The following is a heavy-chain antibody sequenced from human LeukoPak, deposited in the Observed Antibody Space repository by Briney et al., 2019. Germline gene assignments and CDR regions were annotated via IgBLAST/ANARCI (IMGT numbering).Heavy chain of an antibody. CDR2: LYYSGNT. J-gene: IGHJ3*02. CDR1: GGSISSYY. CDR3: ARSYDRSGYYYVRYAFDI. V-gene: IGHV4-59*01. Sequence: SETLSLTCTVSGGSISSYYWSWIRQPPGKGLEWIGCLYYSGNTNYNPSLKSRVTISVDTSKNQFSLKLSSVSAADTAVYYCARSYDRSGYYYVRYAFDIWGQGTMATVSS. D-gene: IGHD3-22*01.